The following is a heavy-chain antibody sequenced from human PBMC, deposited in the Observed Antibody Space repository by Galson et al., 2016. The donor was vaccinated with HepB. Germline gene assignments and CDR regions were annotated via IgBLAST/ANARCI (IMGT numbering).Heavy chain of an antibody. CDR1: GFTFSSYA. V-gene: IGHV3-30-3*01. D-gene: IGHD3-16*01. CDR3: ASGSQGGAKRPFDD. Sequence: SLRLSCAASGFTFSSYAMHWVRQAPGKGLEWVAVISYDGSNKNYADSVKGRFTITRDNSKNRMDLQMTSLRAEDTAVYYCASGSQGGAKRPFDDWGQGTLVTVSS. J-gene: IGHJ4*02. CDR2: ISYDGSNK.